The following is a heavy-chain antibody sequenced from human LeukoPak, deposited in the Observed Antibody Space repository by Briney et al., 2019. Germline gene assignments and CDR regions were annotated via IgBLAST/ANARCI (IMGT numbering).Heavy chain of an antibody. Sequence: GESLKISCKGSGYSFTSYWIGWVRQMPGKGLEWMGIIYPGDSDTRYSPSFQGQVTISADKSISTAYLQWSSLKASDTDMYYCARGRHFEGTVIGIDAFDIWGQGTMVTVSS. CDR2: IYPGDSDT. D-gene: IGHD3-9*01. V-gene: IGHV5-51*01. J-gene: IGHJ3*02. CDR1: GYSFTSYW. CDR3: ARGRHFEGTVIGIDAFDI.